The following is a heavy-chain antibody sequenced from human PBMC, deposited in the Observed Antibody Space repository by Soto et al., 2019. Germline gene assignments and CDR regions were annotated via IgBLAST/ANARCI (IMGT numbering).Heavy chain of an antibody. CDR1: GFTFSSYA. D-gene: IGHD1-7*01. CDR3: APGADRTKVRLG. CDR2: ITDSGGTT. Sequence: QTGGSLRLSCAASGFTFSSYAMSWVRQAPGKGLEWVSTITDSGGTTYYADSVKGRFTISRDNSKNTQYLQMNSLRAEDTAVYYCAPGADRTKVRLGWGQGTLVTVSS. J-gene: IGHJ4*02. V-gene: IGHV3-23*01.